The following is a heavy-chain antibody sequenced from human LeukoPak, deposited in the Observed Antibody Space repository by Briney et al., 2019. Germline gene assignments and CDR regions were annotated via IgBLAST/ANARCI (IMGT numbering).Heavy chain of an antibody. CDR1: GGSISSYY. Sequence: SETLSLTCTVSGGSISSYYWSWIRQPPGKGPEWIGYIYYSGSTNYNPSLKSRVTISVDTSKNQFSLKLSSVTAADTAVYYCARLKGIAAAGTSVVKYYYYYGMDVWGQGTTVTVSS. J-gene: IGHJ6*02. D-gene: IGHD6-13*01. V-gene: IGHV4-59*08. CDR2: IYYSGST. CDR3: ARLKGIAAAGTSVVKYYYYYGMDV.